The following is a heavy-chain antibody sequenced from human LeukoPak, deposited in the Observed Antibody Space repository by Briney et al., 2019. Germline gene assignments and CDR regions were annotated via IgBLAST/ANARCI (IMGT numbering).Heavy chain of an antibody. CDR3: ARAPSNYGSGSYYTDWFDP. CDR2: IHYSGST. Sequence: SQTLSLTCTVSGGSISSGGYYWSWIRQHPGKGLEWIGYIHYSGSTYYNPSLKSRATISVDTSKNQFSLKLSSVTAADTAVYYCARAPSNYGSGSYYTDWFDPWGQGTLVTVSS. J-gene: IGHJ5*02. CDR1: GGSISSGGYY. D-gene: IGHD3-10*01. V-gene: IGHV4-31*03.